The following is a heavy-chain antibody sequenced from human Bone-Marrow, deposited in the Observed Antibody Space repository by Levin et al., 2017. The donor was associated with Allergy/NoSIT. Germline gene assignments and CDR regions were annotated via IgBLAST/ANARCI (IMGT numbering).Heavy chain of an antibody. V-gene: IGHV6-1*01. CDR1: GDSVSSSSAA. Sequence: PSETLSLTCDISGDSVSSSSAAWSWIRHSPSRGLEWLGRTYYKSYWYNEYADSVTSRITISPDASKNRFSLHLKSAIPADTGVYYCAREDSSVWSSYYYNGLDVWGPGTSVTVSS. D-gene: IGHD6-19*01. CDR3: AREDSSVWSSYYYNGLDV. J-gene: IGHJ6*02. CDR2: TYYKSYWYN.